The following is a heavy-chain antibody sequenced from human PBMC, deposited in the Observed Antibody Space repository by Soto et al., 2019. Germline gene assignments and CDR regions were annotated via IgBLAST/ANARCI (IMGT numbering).Heavy chain of an antibody. D-gene: IGHD5-18*01. CDR3: ARDQGASYGLYYFDY. J-gene: IGHJ4*02. V-gene: IGHV3-23*01. Sequence: PGGSLRLSCAASGFTFRSYAMSWVRQAPGKGLEWVSAVSASGTGTYYSDSVKGRFTISRGNSKNTLYLQMNSLRAEDTALYYCARDQGASYGLYYFDYWGQGTLVTVSS. CDR2: VSASGTGT. CDR1: GFTFRSYA.